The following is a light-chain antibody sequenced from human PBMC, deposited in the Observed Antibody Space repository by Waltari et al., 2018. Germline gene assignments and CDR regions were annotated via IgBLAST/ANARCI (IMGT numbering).Light chain of an antibody. CDR1: SSDVGGYND. Sequence: QSALTQPRSVSGSPGQSVTISCTGTSSDVGGYNDVSWYQQPPGKAPKLIIYEINKRPAGVPDRLSGSKSGNPASLTISGLQAEDEADYYCCSYAGSYTFGVFGGGTKVTVL. V-gene: IGLV2-11*01. J-gene: IGLJ2*01. CDR3: CSYAGSYTFGV. CDR2: EIN.